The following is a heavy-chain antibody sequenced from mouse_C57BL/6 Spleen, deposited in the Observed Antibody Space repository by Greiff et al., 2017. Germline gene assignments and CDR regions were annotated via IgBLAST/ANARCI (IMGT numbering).Heavy chain of an antibody. J-gene: IGHJ4*01. D-gene: IGHD2-3*01. V-gene: IGHV5-17*01. Sequence: EVKLVESGGGLVKPGGSLKLSCAASGFTFSAYGMHWVRQAPEKGLEWVAYISSGSSTIYYADTVKGRFTISRDNAKNTLFLQMTSLRSEDTAMYYCASDDGYPYYYAMDYWGQGTSVTVSS. CDR1: GFTFSAYG. CDR3: ASDDGYPYYYAMDY. CDR2: ISSGSSTI.